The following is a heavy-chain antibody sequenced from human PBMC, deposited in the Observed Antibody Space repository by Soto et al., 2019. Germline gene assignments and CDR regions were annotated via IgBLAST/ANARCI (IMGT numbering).Heavy chain of an antibody. CDR2: IYYSEST. J-gene: IGHJ5*02. Sequence: PSETLSLTCTVSGASVSSGSYYWNWIRQPPGKGLEWIGCIYYSESTNYSPSLKSRVTISVDTSKNQFSLRLSSVTAADTAVYYCARSGSGTYYNGWFDPWGQGTLVTVSS. CDR1: GASVSSGSYY. CDR3: ARSGSGTYYNGWFDP. D-gene: IGHD3-10*01. V-gene: IGHV4-61*01.